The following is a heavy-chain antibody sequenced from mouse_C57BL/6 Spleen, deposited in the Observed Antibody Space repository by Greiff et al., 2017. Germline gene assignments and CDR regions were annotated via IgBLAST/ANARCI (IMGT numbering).Heavy chain of an antibody. V-gene: IGHV1-75*01. CDR3: ARNYGSFYAMDY. CDR1: GYTFTDYY. D-gene: IGHD1-1*01. CDR2: IFPGSGST. J-gene: IGHJ4*01. Sequence: VEPGASVKISCKASGYTFTDYYINWVKQRPGQGLEWIGWIFPGSGSTYYNEKFKGKATLTVDKSSSTAYMLLSSLTSEDSAVYFCARNYGSFYAMDYWGQGTSVTVSS.